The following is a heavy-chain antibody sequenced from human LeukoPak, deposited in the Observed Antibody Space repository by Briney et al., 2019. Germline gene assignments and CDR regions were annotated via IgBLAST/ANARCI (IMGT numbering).Heavy chain of an antibody. D-gene: IGHD3-22*01. CDR2: IYHSGST. CDR3: AREDSSGYYGIDY. J-gene: IGHJ4*02. V-gene: IGHV4-38-2*02. Sequence: SETLSLTCTVSGGSISSYYWGWIRQPPGKGLEWIGSIYHSGSTYYNPSLKSRVTISVDTSKNQFSLKLSSVTAADTAVYYCAREDSSGYYGIDYWGQGTLVTVSS. CDR1: GGSISSYY.